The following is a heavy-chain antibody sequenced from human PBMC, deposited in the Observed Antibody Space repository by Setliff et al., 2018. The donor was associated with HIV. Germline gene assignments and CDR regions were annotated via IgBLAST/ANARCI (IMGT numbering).Heavy chain of an antibody. Sequence: GGSLRLSCTASGFTFRDYYMSWIRQAPGKGLAWVSFISSSGGSTYYADSVKGRFTISRDNSKNTLYLQMNSLRAEDTAVYYCAKERNPYDYDSSGYSWFDPWGQGTLVTVSS. V-gene: IGHV3-23*01. J-gene: IGHJ5*02. D-gene: IGHD3-22*01. CDR2: ISSSGGST. CDR3: AKERNPYDYDSSGYSWFDP. CDR1: GFTFRDYY.